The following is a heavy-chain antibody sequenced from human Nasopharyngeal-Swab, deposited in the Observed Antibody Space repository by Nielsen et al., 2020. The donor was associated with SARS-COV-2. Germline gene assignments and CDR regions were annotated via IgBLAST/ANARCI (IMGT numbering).Heavy chain of an antibody. Sequence: GGSLRLSCAASGFTFSSYNMNWVRQAPGKGLAWVSYISSSSSAIYYADSLKGRFTISRDNAKNLLYLQMNSLRDEDPAVYYCARVEGYTSSSFLDYWGQGTLVTVSS. CDR3: ARVEGYTSSSFLDY. D-gene: IGHD6-13*01. CDR2: ISSSSSAI. J-gene: IGHJ4*02. V-gene: IGHV3-48*02. CDR1: GFTFSSYN.